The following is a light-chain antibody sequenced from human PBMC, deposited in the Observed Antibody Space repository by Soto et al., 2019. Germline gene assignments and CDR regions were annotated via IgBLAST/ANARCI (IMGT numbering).Light chain of an antibody. CDR2: STN. J-gene: IGLJ2*01. CDR3: MLYMGSGTVV. CDR1: SGSVSTSYN. Sequence: QTVVTQEPSFSVSPGGTVTLTCGLSSGSVSTSYNPSWYQQPPGQAPRTLIYSTNIRSSGVPDRFSGSILGNKAALTITGAQADDESDYYCMLYMGSGTVVFGGGTKLTVL. V-gene: IGLV8-61*01.